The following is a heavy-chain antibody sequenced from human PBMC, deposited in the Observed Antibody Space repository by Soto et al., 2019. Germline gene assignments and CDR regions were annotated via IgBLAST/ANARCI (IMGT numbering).Heavy chain of an antibody. V-gene: IGHV3-73*01. CDR3: TGNHDFWSGFDS. D-gene: IGHD3-3*01. CDR2: IRSKANSYAT. J-gene: IGHJ4*02. Sequence: GGSLRLSCAASGFTFSGSAMHWVRQASGKGLEWVGRIRSKANSYATAYAASVKGRFTISRDDSKNTAYLQMNSLKTEDTAVYYCTGNHDFWSGFDSWGQGTLVTVSS. CDR1: GFTFSGSA.